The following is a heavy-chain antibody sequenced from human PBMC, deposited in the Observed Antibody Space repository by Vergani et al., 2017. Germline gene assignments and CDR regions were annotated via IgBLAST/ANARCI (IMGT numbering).Heavy chain of an antibody. CDR3: ATKSCGTPGCQIGYFRE. V-gene: IGHV3-30*03. CDR1: GFTSSYDG. Sequence: QVHLVESGGGVVKPGRSLRLSCVVSGFTSSYDGMHWVRQAPGKGLEWVAVISYDGTQKYYADSVKGRFTISIDNSKSTLYLQRNSLRTEDTAVYYCATKSCGTPGCQIGYFREWGQGTLVTVSS. D-gene: IGHD1-1*01. CDR2: ISYDGTQK. J-gene: IGHJ1*01.